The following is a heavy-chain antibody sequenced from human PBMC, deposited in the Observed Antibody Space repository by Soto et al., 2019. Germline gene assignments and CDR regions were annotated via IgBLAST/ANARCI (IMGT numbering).Heavy chain of an antibody. CDR2: IYWDDDK. CDR1: GFSLSTSEVG. D-gene: IGHD6-19*01. J-gene: IGHJ5*02. Sequence: QITLKESGPTLVKPTQTLTLTCTFSGFSLSTSEVGVGWIRQPPGKALQWLALIYWDDDKRYSPSLKSRLTIPNDPSKNQVVLTMTNMDPVDTATYYCAHAPGIAVTTNWFDPWGQGILVTVSS. V-gene: IGHV2-5*02. CDR3: AHAPGIAVTTNWFDP.